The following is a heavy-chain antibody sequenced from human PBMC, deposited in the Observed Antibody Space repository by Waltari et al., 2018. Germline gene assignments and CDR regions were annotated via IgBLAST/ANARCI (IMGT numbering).Heavy chain of an antibody. V-gene: IGHV4-34*01. CDR1: GGSFSGYY. CDR3: ARGRLDIVVVPAAYNYYYYYYMDV. J-gene: IGHJ6*03. D-gene: IGHD2-2*03. CDR2: INHSGST. Sequence: QVQLQQWGAGLLKPSETLSLTCAVYGGSFSGYYWSWIRQPPGTGLEWIGEINHSGSTNYNPSLKSRVTISVDTSKNQFSLKLSSVTAADTAVYYCARGRLDIVVVPAAYNYYYYYYMDVWGKGTTVTVSS.